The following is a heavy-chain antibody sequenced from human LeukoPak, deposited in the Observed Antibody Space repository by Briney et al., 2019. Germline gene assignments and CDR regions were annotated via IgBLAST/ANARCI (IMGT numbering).Heavy chain of an antibody. Sequence: PGGSLGLSCAASGFTVSSNYMSWVRQAPGKGLEWVSVIYSGGSTYYADSVKGRFTISRDNSKNTLYPQMNSLRAEDTAVYYCARETNDYGEYWGQGTLVTVSS. CDR2: IYSGGST. CDR3: ARETNDYGEY. J-gene: IGHJ4*02. CDR1: GFTVSSNY. V-gene: IGHV3-53*01.